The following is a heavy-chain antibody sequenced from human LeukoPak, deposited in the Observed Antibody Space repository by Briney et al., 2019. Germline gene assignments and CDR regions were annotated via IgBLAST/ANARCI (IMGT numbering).Heavy chain of an antibody. CDR3: ASHPYCSSTSRYSIGLTGLGMDV. CDR2: ISSSSYI. V-gene: IGHV3-21*01. J-gene: IGHJ6*02. D-gene: IGHD2-2*01. CDR1: GFTFSNYW. Sequence: GGSLRLSCAASGFTFSNYWMHWVRQAPGKGLEWVSSISSSSYIYYADSVKGRFTISRDNAKNSLYLQMNSLRAEDTAVYYCASHPYCSSTSRYSIGLTGLGMDVWGQGTTVTVSS.